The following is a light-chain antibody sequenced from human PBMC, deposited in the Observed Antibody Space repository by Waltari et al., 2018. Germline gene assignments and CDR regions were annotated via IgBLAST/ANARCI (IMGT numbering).Light chain of an antibody. CDR1: QDIRTD. CDR2: AAS. Sequence: IQMTQSPSSLSASVGDRVTITCRASQDIRTDLGGYLQKPGEAPKLLIYAASNLQSGVPSKFSGSGSGTDFTLTISSLHPEDFATYYCLQDYNYPRTFGQGTKVEIK. J-gene: IGKJ1*01. CDR3: LQDYNYPRT. V-gene: IGKV1-6*01.